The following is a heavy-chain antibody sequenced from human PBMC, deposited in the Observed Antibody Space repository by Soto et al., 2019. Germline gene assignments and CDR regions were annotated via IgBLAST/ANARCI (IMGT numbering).Heavy chain of an antibody. V-gene: IGHV3-73*01. CDR2: IRSKANSYAT. J-gene: IGHJ3*02. CDR1: GFTFSGSA. CDR3: TRHVPGILGLYFAEPYYYDSNTGGGDDAFDI. Sequence: PGGSLRLSCAASGFTFSGSAMHWVRQASGKGLEWVGRIRSKANSYATAYAASVKGRFTISRDDSKNTAYLQMNSLKTEDTAVYYCTRHVPGILGLYFAEPYYYDSNTGGGDDAFDIWGQGTMVT. D-gene: IGHD3-22*01.